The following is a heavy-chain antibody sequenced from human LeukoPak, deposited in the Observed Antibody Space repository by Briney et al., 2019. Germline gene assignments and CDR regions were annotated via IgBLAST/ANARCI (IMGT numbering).Heavy chain of an antibody. CDR2: INHSGST. CDR3: ATQPYYYYGMDV. J-gene: IGHJ6*04. Sequence: SETLSLTCAVYGGSFSGYYWSWIRQPPGKGLEWIGEINHSGSTNYNPSLKSRVTISVDTSKNQSSLKLSSVTAADTAVYYCATQPYYYYGMDVWGKGTTVTVSS. V-gene: IGHV4-34*01. CDR1: GGSFSGYY. D-gene: IGHD1-14*01.